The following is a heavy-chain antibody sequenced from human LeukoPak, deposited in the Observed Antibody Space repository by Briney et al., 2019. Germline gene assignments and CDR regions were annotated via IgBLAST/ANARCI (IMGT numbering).Heavy chain of an antibody. CDR3: ARGDYGSGSYYRSPRAYYMDV. J-gene: IGHJ6*03. Sequence: ASVKVSCKASGYTFTGYYMHWVRQAPGQGLEWMGWINPNSGGTNYAQKFQGRVTMTRDTSISTAYMELSRLRSDDTAVYYCARGDYGSGSYYRSPRAYYMDVWGKGTTVTVS. CDR1: GYTFTGYY. V-gene: IGHV1-2*02. CDR2: INPNSGGT. D-gene: IGHD3-10*01.